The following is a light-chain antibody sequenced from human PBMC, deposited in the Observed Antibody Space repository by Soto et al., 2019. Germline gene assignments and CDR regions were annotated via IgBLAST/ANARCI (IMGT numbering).Light chain of an antibody. CDR2: KVS. Sequence: DVVMTQSPLSLPVTLGQPASISCRSSQSLLSSDGDTFLNLFHRRPGQSPRRLIYKVSNRDSGVPDRFSGSGSGTNFTLTISRVEAEDVGVYYCMQGTHWPPWTFGQGTKVEIK. CDR3: MQGTHWPPWT. J-gene: IGKJ1*01. V-gene: IGKV2-30*01. CDR1: QSLLSSDGDTF.